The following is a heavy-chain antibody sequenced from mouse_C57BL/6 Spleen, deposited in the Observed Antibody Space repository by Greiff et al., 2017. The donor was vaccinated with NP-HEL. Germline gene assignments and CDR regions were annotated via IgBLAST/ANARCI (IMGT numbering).Heavy chain of an antibody. Sequence: VQLQQSGAELVRPGTSVKVSCKASGYAFTNYLIEWVKQRPGQGLEWIGVINPGSGGTNYNEKFKGKATLTADKSSSTAYMQLSSLTSEDSAVYFLARTFTTVVARGFAYWGQGTLVTVSA. CDR3: ARTFTTVVARGFAY. D-gene: IGHD1-1*01. J-gene: IGHJ3*01. V-gene: IGHV1-54*01. CDR1: GYAFTNYL. CDR2: INPGSGGT.